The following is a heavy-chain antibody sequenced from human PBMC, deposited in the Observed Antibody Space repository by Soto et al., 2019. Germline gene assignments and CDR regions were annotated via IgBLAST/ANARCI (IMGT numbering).Heavy chain of an antibody. Sequence: LRLSCAASGFTFSGSAMHWVRQASGKGLEWVGRIRSKANSYATAYAASVKGRFTISRDDSKNTAYLQMNSLKTEDTAVYYCTRQIVGATLSYYYGMDVWGQGTTVTVS. CDR3: TRQIVGATLSYYYGMDV. D-gene: IGHD1-26*01. V-gene: IGHV3-73*01. CDR2: IRSKANSYAT. CDR1: GFTFSGSA. J-gene: IGHJ6*02.